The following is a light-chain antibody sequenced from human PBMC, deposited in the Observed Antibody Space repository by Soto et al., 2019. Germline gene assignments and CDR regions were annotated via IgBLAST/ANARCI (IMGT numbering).Light chain of an antibody. V-gene: IGKV3-20*01. CDR1: RGVSANY. Sequence: ENLLTQSPGPLSLSPGEGATLSCRASRGVSANYLAWYQQKPGQAPTLLIYGASIRAAGIPDRFSGSGSGTDFTLTIRRLEPDDFAVYYCQQYGSSPRTFGQGSKVDIK. CDR2: GAS. CDR3: QQYGSSPRT. J-gene: IGKJ1*01.